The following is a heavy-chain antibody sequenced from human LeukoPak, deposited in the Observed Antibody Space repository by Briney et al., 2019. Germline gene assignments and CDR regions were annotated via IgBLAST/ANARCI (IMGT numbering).Heavy chain of an antibody. CDR3: ARGSKTPEYCSGGSCYYYYYYMDV. Sequence: ASVKVSCKASGYTFTSYDINWVRQATGQGLEWMGWMNPNRGNTGYAQKFQGRVTMTRNTSISTAYMELSSLRSEDTAVYYCARGSKTPEYCSGGSCYYYYYYMDVWGKGTTVTVSS. CDR1: GYTFTSYD. V-gene: IGHV1-8*01. J-gene: IGHJ6*03. D-gene: IGHD2-15*01. CDR2: MNPNRGNT.